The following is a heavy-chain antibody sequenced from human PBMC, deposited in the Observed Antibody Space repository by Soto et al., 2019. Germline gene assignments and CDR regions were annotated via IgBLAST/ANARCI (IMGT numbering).Heavy chain of an antibody. J-gene: IGHJ4*02. Sequence: QVQLVQSGAEVKKPGASVKVSCKASGYTFTGYYMHWVRQAPGQGLEWMGWINPNSGGTNYAQKFQGWVTMTRDTSIRTAYMELSRLRSDDTAVYYCARGPELWFRESNGNGIDYWGQGTLVTVSS. CDR3: ARGPELWFRESNGNGIDY. CDR2: INPNSGGT. D-gene: IGHD3-10*01. V-gene: IGHV1-2*04. CDR1: GYTFTGYY.